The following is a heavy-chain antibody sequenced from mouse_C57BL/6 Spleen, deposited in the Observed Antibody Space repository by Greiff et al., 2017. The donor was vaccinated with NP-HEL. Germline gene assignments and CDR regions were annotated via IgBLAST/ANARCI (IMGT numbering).Heavy chain of an antibody. V-gene: IGHV1-80*01. D-gene: IGHD2-1*01. J-gene: IGHJ2*01. CDR1: GYAFSSYW. CDR2: IYPGDGDT. CDR3: ARGGIYGHYDY. Sequence: VQLQQSGAELVKPGASVKISCKASGYAFSSYWMNWVKQRPGKGLEWIGQIYPGDGDTNYNGKFKGKATLTADTSSSTAYMKLSSRTSEDSAVYFCARGGIYGHYDYWGQGTTLTVSS.